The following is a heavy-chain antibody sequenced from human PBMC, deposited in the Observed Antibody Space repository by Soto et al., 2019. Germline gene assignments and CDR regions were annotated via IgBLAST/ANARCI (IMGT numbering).Heavy chain of an antibody. J-gene: IGHJ4*02. D-gene: IGHD6-19*01. V-gene: IGHV3-48*02. CDR2: IGTSGTPV. CDR1: GFTFKTYN. Sequence: EVQLEESGGALVQPGGSLRLSCAASGFTFKTYNMNWVRHAPGKGLEWVSYIGTSGTPVYYADSVKGRFTISRDNAKNSLFLQMHSLRDEDTALYFCARDPCPDSSGWSDFDYWGQGTLVTVSS. CDR3: ARDPCPDSSGWSDFDY.